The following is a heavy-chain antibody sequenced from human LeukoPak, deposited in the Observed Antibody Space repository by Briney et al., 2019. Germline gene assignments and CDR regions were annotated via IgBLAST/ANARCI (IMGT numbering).Heavy chain of an antibody. D-gene: IGHD1-20*01. V-gene: IGHV3-53*01. CDR1: GFTVSSNY. Sequence: PGGSLRLSCAASGFTVSSNYMSWVRQAPGKGLEWVSVIYSGGSTYYADSVKGRFTISRDNSKNTLYLQMNSLRAEDTAVYYCAKSVITGTTDYYYGMDVWGQGTTVTVSS. CDR2: IYSGGST. CDR3: AKSVITGTTDYYYGMDV. J-gene: IGHJ6*02.